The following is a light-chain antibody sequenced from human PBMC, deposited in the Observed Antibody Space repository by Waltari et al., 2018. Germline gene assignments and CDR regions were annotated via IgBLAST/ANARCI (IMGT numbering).Light chain of an antibody. V-gene: IGKV3-20*01. CDR3: QKYVSLPAT. CDR2: HAS. CDR1: QSVAKY. J-gene: IGKJ1*01. Sequence: EIVLTQSPGSLSLSPGERATLSCKASQSVAKYLAWYQQKPGQAPRLLIYHASIRATGIPVRFSGSGYGTDFSLTISRLEPEDFAVYFCQKYVSLPATFGQGTTVEV.